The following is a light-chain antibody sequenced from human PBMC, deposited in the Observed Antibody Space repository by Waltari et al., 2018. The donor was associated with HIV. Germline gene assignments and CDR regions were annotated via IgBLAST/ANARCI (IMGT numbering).Light chain of an antibody. J-gene: IGLJ3*02. Sequence: SYELTQPPSVSVSPGQTARITCSGDALPKQYSYWYQQKPGQAPVQVIFKDSERPSGIPERFSGSSSGTTVTLTISGAQVEDEADYYCYSAADNIGVFGGGTKLTVL. CDR3: YSAADNIGV. CDR2: KDS. CDR1: ALPKQY. V-gene: IGLV3-27*01.